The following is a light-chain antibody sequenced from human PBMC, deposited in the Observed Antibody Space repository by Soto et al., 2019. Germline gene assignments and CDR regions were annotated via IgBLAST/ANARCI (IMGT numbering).Light chain of an antibody. CDR2: KAS. Sequence: DIQVTQSPSTLSASIGDRVTITCRASQSISAELAWYQQKPGKAPNLLIYKASTLESGVPSRFSGSGSGTEFTLTISSLQPDEFATYYCQQYNDFGSWTFGQGTKVEIK. V-gene: IGKV1-5*03. CDR1: QSISAE. J-gene: IGKJ1*01. CDR3: QQYNDFGSWT.